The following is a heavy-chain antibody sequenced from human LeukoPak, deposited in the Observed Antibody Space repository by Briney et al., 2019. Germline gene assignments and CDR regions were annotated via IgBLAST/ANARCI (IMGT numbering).Heavy chain of an antibody. CDR2: INPNSGGT. Sequence: ASVKVSCKASGYTFTGYYMHWVRQAPGQGLEWMGWINPNSGGTNYAQKFQGRVTMTRDTSISTAYMELSRLRSDDTAVYYCARSNRMITFGGVIVDLFDYWGQGTLVTVSS. D-gene: IGHD3-16*02. V-gene: IGHV1-2*02. CDR1: GYTFTGYY. CDR3: ARSNRMITFGGVIVDLFDY. J-gene: IGHJ4*02.